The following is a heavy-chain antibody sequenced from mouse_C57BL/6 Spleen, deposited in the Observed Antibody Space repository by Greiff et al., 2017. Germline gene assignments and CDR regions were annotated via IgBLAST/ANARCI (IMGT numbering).Heavy chain of an antibody. J-gene: IGHJ4*01. CDR2: ILPGRGST. CDR3: ARSPNYCSRERLYYYAMDY. D-gene: IGHD1-1*01. Sequence: QVQLQQSGAELMKPGASVQLSCKATGYTFPGYWIEWVKQRPGHGLEWIGEILPGRGSTNYNEKFKGKATFTADTSSNTAYMQLSSLTTEDSAIYYCARSPNYCSRERLYYYAMDYWGQGTSVTVSS. CDR1: GYTFPGYW. V-gene: IGHV1-9*01.